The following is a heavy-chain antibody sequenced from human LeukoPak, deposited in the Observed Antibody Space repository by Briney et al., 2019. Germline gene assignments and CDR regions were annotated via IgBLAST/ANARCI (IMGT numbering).Heavy chain of an antibody. V-gene: IGHV4-39*07. D-gene: IGHD4-23*01. J-gene: IGHJ5*02. CDR1: GGSISRRSYY. Sequence: SETLSLTCTVSGGSISRRSYYWGWIRQPPGKGLEWIGSIYNPSLKSRVTISVDTSKNQFSLRLSSVTAADTAVYYCAKNASTVVTPGGWFDPWGQGTLVTVSS. CDR3: AKNASTVVTPGGWFDP.